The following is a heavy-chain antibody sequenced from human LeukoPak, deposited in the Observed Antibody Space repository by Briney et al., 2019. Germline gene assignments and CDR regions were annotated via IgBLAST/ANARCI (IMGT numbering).Heavy chain of an antibody. J-gene: IGHJ3*02. V-gene: IGHV4-34*01. CDR2: INHSGST. CDR1: GGSFSGYY. D-gene: IGHD3-16*01. Sequence: SETLSLTCAVYGGSFSGYYWSWIRQPPGKGLEWIGEINHSGSTNYNPSLKSRVTISVDASKNQFSLKLSSVTAADTAVYYCARGFTSGNAFDIWGQGTTVTVSS. CDR3: ARGFTSGNAFDI.